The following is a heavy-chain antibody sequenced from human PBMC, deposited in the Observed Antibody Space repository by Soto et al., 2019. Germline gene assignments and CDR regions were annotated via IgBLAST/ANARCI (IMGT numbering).Heavy chain of an antibody. CDR2: TRNRANSYAP. D-gene: IGHD1-26*01. Sequence: PGGSLSLSCAASGFTFADYYMDWVRQVPGKGLEWVGRTRNRANSYAPEYAPSVKGRFTISRDDSKDSMYLQMNSLKIEDTAVYYCARDTGGSYDYWGQGALVTVSS. CDR1: GFTFADYY. V-gene: IGHV3-72*01. J-gene: IGHJ4*02. CDR3: ARDTGGSYDY.